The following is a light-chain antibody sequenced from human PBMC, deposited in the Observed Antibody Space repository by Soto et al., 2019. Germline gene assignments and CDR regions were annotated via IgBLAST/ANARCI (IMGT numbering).Light chain of an antibody. CDR1: QGIRNY. V-gene: IGKV1-39*01. J-gene: IGKJ3*01. CDR2: AAS. Sequence: GDRVTITCRASQGIRNYLAWYQQKPGKVPKLLIYAASSLQSGVPSRFSGSGSGTDFTLTISSLQPEDFATYYCQQSYSTSPLFGHGTKVDIK. CDR3: QQSYSTSPL.